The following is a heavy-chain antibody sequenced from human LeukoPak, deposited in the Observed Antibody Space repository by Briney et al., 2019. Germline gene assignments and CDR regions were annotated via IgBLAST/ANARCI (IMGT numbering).Heavy chain of an antibody. D-gene: IGHD2-2*01. CDR3: ARILVRNYYYYYYMDV. V-gene: IGHV4-59*01. CDR2: IYYSGST. Sequence: SETLSLTCTVSGGSISSYYWSWIRQPPGKGLEWIGYIYYSGSTNYNPSLKSRVTISVDTSKNQFSLKLSSVTAADTAVYYCARILVRNYYYYYYMDVWGKGTTVTVSS. J-gene: IGHJ6*03. CDR1: GGSISSYY.